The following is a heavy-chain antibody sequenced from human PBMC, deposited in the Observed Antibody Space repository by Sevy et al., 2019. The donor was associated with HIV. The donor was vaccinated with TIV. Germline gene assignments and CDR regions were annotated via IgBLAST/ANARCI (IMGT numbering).Heavy chain of an antibody. J-gene: IGHJ6*03. Sequence: SETLSLTCTVSGGSISSYYWSWIRQPAGKGLEWIGRIYTSGSTNYNPSLKSRVTMSVDTSKNQFSLKLSSVTAADTAVYYCARDSWRTVTHFDSPHCMDVWGKGTTVTVSS. CDR3: ARDSWRTVTHFDSPHCMDV. V-gene: IGHV4-4*07. D-gene: IGHD4-4*01. CDR2: IYTSGST. CDR1: GGSISSYY.